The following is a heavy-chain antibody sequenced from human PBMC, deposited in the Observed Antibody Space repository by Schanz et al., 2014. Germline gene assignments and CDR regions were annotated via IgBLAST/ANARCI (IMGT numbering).Heavy chain of an antibody. CDR1: GFTFSDSW. V-gene: IGHV3-74*02. CDR3: VKDLQRELLRDDHYYGMDV. J-gene: IGHJ6*02. D-gene: IGHD1-26*01. Sequence: EVQLVESGGDFVQPGGSLRLSCAASGFTFSDSWMHWVRQAPGKGLVWVSRTSNDGSFTTFADSVKGRFTISRDNAKNTLYLQMNSLRAEDTAVYYCVKDLQRELLRDDHYYGMDVWGQGTTVTVSS. CDR2: TSNDGSFT.